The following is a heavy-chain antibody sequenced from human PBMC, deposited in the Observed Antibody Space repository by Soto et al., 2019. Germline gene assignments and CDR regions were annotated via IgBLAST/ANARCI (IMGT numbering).Heavy chain of an antibody. V-gene: IGHV4-30-2*01. J-gene: IGHJ5*02. CDR1: GGSISSGCDS. CDR3: ARVPGP. D-gene: IGHD3-10*01. Sequence: SETLSLTCAVSGGSISSGCDSWSWIRQPPGKGLEWIGYIYHSGSTYYNPSLKSRVTISVDRSKNQLSLKLSSVTAADTAVYYCARVPGPWGQGTLVTVSS. CDR2: IYHSGST.